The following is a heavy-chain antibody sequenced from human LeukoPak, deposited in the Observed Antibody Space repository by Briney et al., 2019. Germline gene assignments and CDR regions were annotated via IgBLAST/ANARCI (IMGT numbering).Heavy chain of an antibody. CDR2: IYYSGST. V-gene: IGHV4-59*08. CDR1: GGSFSGYY. D-gene: IGHD3-3*01. Sequence: SETLSLTCAVYGGSFSGYYWSWIRQPPGKGLEWIGYIYYSGSTNYNPSLKSRVTISVDTSKNQFSLKLSSVTAADTAVYYCARRSTIFGVVYFDYWGQGTLVTVSS. CDR3: ARRSTIFGVVYFDY. J-gene: IGHJ4*02.